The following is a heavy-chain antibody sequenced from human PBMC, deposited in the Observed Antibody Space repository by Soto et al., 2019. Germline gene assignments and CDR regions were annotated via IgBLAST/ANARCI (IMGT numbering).Heavy chain of an antibody. V-gene: IGHV4-30-4*01. Sequence: SETLSLTCTVSGDSISSGANYWSWIRQPPGKGLEWIGYIYYSGSTYYNPTLKSRVTISVDRSKNLFSLKLSSVTAADAAVYYCARVDMLTVHGCMDVWGQGTTVTVSS. J-gene: IGHJ6*02. CDR3: ARVDMLTVHGCMDV. CDR2: IYYSGST. D-gene: IGHD3-9*01. CDR1: GDSISSGANY.